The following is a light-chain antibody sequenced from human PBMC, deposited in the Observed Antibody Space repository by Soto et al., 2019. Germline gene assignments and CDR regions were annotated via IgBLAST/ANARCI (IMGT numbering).Light chain of an antibody. V-gene: IGKV1-5*03. CDR2: EGS. CDR1: QSINPW. Sequence: DIQMTQSPSTLSASVGDRVTITGRASQSINPWLAGYQQKPGEAPKLPIYEGSTLERGDPSRFSGSGSGTELTLAISSLQPDDFATLFCQQYSTYPRPVGQGTKVDVK. CDR3: QQYSTYPRP. J-gene: IGKJ1*01.